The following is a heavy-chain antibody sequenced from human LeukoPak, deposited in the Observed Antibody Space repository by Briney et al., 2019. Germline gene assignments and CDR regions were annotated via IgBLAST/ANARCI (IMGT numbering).Heavy chain of an antibody. J-gene: IGHJ4*02. Sequence: GGSLRLSCAASGFTFSSYWMSWVRQAPGKGLEWVANIKQDGSEKYYVDSVKGRFTISRDNAKNSLYLQMNSLRAEDTAVYYCAKAWVTIRGRMGYWGQGTPVTVSS. CDR1: GFTFSSYW. CDR2: IKQDGSEK. V-gene: IGHV3-7*01. D-gene: IGHD4-17*01. CDR3: AKAWVTIRGRMGY.